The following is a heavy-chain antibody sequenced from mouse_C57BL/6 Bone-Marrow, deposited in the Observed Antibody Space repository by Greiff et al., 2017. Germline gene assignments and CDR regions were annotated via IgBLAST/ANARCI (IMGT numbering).Heavy chain of an antibody. CDR3: VRLSDR. CDR2: IDPSDSYT. J-gene: IGHJ2*01. CDR1: GYTFTSYW. D-gene: IGHD3-2*02. V-gene: IGHV1-69*01. Sequence: QVQLQQPGAELVMPGPSVKLSCKASGYTFTSYWMHWVKQRPGQGLEWIGEIDPSDSYTNYNQKFKGKSTLTVDKSSSTAYMQLSSLTSEDSAVYYCVRLSDRWGQGTTLTVSS.